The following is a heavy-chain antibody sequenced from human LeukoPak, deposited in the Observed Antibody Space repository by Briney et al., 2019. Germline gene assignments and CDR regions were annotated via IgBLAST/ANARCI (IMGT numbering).Heavy chain of an antibody. V-gene: IGHV3-23*01. CDR3: AKDNFWSAFDS. Sequence: PGGSLRLSCAASGFTFSTYGMSWVRQVPGKGLEWVSAISGNGDTTYYADSVKGRFTISRDNSKNTVSLQMNNLRAEDSAIFYCAKDNFWSAFDSWGQGTLVTASS. J-gene: IGHJ5*01. CDR2: ISGNGDTT. CDR1: GFTFSTYG. D-gene: IGHD3-3*01.